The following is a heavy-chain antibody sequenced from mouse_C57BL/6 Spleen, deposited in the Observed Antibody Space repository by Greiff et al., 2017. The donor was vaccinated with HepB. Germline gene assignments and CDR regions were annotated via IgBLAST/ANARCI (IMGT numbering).Heavy chain of an antibody. Sequence: QVQLQQSGAELVKPGASVKISCKASDYAFSSYWMNWVKQRPGKGLEWIGQIYPGDGDTNYNGKFKGKATLTADKSSSTAYMQLSSLTSEDSAVYFCARWDYYGSSYGDYFDYWGQGTTLTVSS. V-gene: IGHV1-80*01. CDR1: DYAFSSYW. CDR2: IYPGDGDT. J-gene: IGHJ2*01. D-gene: IGHD1-1*01. CDR3: ARWDYYGSSYGDYFDY.